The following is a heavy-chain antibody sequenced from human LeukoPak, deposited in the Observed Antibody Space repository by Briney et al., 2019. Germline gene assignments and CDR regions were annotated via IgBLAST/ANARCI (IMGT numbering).Heavy chain of an antibody. V-gene: IGHV4-39*07. CDR3: ASQLLTVCY. CDR2: IYYSGST. D-gene: IGHD1-1*01. Sequence: SETLSLTCTVSGGSISSSSYYWGWIRQPPGKGLEWIGSIYYSGSTYYNPSLKSRVTISVDTSKNQFSLKLSSVTAADTAVYYCASQLLTVCYWGQGTLVTVSS. J-gene: IGHJ4*02. CDR1: GGSISSSSYY.